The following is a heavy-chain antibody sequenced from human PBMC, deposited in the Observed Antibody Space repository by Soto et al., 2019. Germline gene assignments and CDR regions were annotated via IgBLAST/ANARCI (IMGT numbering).Heavy chain of an antibody. J-gene: IGHJ4*02. Sequence: GGSLSLSSAASGFPFGSYAMHWVRQAPGKGLEWVALISYDGSDKDYADSVKGRFTISRDNSRNTLFLQMNSLRAEDTAVYYCARDYYKYYDSSGYYRSPAYWGQGTLVTVSS. CDR2: ISYDGSDK. V-gene: IGHV3-30-3*01. CDR3: ARDYYKYYDSSGYYRSPAY. D-gene: IGHD3-22*01. CDR1: GFPFGSYA.